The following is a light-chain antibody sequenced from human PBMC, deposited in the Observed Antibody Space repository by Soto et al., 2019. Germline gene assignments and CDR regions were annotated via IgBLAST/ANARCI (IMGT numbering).Light chain of an antibody. V-gene: IGKV3D-15*01. CDR1: QSVRTN. CDR3: QQYAYWPET. Sequence: IVMTRAPATLSETAGETVTLSCGASQSVRTNLAWYQQRPGQAPRLLIHYASTRASVIPARFSGSGSGTNFTLAISSLQSEDFAVYYCQQYAYWPETFGQGTKV. CDR2: YAS. J-gene: IGKJ1*01.